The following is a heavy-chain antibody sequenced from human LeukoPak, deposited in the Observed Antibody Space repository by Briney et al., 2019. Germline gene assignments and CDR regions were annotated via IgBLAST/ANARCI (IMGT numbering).Heavy chain of an antibody. J-gene: IGHJ5*02. V-gene: IGHV3-23*01. Sequence: GGSLRLPCAASGFTFSSYAMSWVRQAPGKGLEWVSAITGSGGSRYYADSVKGRFTISRDNSKNTLYLQMNSLRAEDTAVYYCAKDRGAMINYWFDPWGQGTLVTVSS. CDR1: GFTFSSYA. CDR3: AKDRGAMINYWFDP. D-gene: IGHD3-10*01. CDR2: ITGSGGSR.